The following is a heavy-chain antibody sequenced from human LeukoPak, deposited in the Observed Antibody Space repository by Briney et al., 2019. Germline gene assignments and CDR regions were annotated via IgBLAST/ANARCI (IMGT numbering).Heavy chain of an antibody. CDR1: AFAFSSYG. V-gene: IGHV3-30*03. D-gene: IGHD6-19*01. J-gene: IGHJ1*01. Sequence: GGSLRLSCAASAFAFSSYGMHWVRQAPGKGLEWGAVISYDENNKYYADSVKGRFTISRDNSNNMLYLQMNSLRAEDTAVYYCPCELRIGDGGWSGYFQHWGQGALVTVSS. CDR2: ISYDENNK. CDR3: PCELRIGDGGWSGYFQH.